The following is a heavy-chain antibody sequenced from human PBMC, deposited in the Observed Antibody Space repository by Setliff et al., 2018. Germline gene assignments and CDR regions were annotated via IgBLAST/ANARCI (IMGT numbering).Heavy chain of an antibody. CDR3: VRDWASGDDH. CDR1: GGSFSTYY. CDR2: INHSGST. J-gene: IGHJ4*02. Sequence: SETLSLTCAVYGGSFSTYYWIWIRQPPGKGLEWIGEINHSGSTNYNPSLKSRVTISVDTSKNQFSLKLSSVTAADTAVYYCVRDWASGDDHWGRGTLVTVSS. V-gene: IGHV4-34*01. D-gene: IGHD3-10*01.